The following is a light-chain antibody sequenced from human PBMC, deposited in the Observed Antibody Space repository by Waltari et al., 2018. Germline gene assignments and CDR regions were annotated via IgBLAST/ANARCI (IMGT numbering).Light chain of an antibody. V-gene: IGKV4-1*01. Sequence: DILMSQSPDSLGASLGESAPINRKSSESILYNPNNKTYLAWYQQKPGQPPKMLIYWASSRESGVPGRFSGSGSGTDFTLTISSLQAEDVAVYYCQQYYATPRTFGPGTKVDIK. CDR3: QQYYATPRT. CDR1: ESILYNPNNKTY. J-gene: IGKJ3*01. CDR2: WAS.